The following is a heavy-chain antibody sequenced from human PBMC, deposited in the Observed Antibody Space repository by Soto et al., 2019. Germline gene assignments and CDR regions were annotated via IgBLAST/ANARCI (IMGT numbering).Heavy chain of an antibody. V-gene: IGHV1-69*13. J-gene: IGHJ5*02. D-gene: IGHD6-13*01. CDR3: ARVLAAAGTGWFDP. CDR2: IIPIFGTA. Sequence: RASVKVSCKASGGTFSSYAISWVRQAPGQGLEWMGGIIPIFGTANYAQKFQGRVTTTADESTSTAYMELSSLRSEDTAVYYCARVLAAAGTGWFDPWGQGTLVTVS. CDR1: GGTFSSYA.